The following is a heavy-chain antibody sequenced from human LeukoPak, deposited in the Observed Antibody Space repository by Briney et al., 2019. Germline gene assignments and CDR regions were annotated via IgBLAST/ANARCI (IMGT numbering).Heavy chain of an antibody. J-gene: IGHJ4*02. Sequence: PGGSLRLSCAASGFTFSTYSMHWVRQAPGKGLEWVAVISYDGSYKFYADSVKGRFTISRDNSKNTLYLQMNSLRAEDTAVYHCAKTMIVSLGGLDYWGQGTLVTVSS. D-gene: IGHD3-22*01. CDR2: ISYDGSYK. V-gene: IGHV3-30*04. CDR1: GFTFSTYS. CDR3: AKTMIVSLGGLDY.